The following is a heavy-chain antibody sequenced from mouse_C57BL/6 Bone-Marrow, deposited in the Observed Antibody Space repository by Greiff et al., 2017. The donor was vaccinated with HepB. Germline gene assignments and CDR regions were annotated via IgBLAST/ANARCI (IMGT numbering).Heavy chain of an antibody. CDR1: GFTFSSYG. CDR3: ARRGIYDYDEYFDV. J-gene: IGHJ1*03. CDR2: ISSGGSYT. V-gene: IGHV5-6*01. D-gene: IGHD2-4*01. Sequence: EVKLMESGGDLVKPGGSLKLSCAASGFTFSSYGMSWVRQTPDKRLEWVATISSGGSYTYYPDSVKGRFTISRDNAKNTLYLQMSSLKSEDTAMYYCARRGIYDYDEYFDVWGTGTTVTVSS.